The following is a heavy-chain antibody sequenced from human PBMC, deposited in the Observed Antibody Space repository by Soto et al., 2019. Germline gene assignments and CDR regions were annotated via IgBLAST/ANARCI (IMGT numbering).Heavy chain of an antibody. CDR1: GFTFSSYS. CDR3: ARDYDFWSGSFDY. J-gene: IGHJ4*02. D-gene: IGHD3-3*01. Sequence: GGSLRLSCAASGFTFSSYSMNWVRQAPGKGLEWVSSISSSSSYIYYADSVKGRFTISRDNAKNSLYLQMNSLRAEDTAVYYCARDYDFWSGSFDYWGQGTLVTVSS. CDR2: ISSSSSYI. V-gene: IGHV3-21*01.